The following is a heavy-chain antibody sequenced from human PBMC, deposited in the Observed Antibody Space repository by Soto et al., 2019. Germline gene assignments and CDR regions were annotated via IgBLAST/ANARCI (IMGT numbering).Heavy chain of an antibody. CDR3: AHRVLRAVFGLVTTTAIYFDF. J-gene: IGHJ4*02. CDR2: IYWDDDK. V-gene: IGHV2-5*02. D-gene: IGHD3-3*01. CDR1: GFSLTTSGVG. Sequence: QITLNESGPTVVKPTETLTLTCTFSGFSLTTSGVGVGWVRQSPGKAPEWLAFIYWDDDKRYSTSLKSRPTITKATSKTQVVLTMANVDPADTATYYCAHRVLRAVFGLVTTTAIYFDFWGQGTPVVVSS.